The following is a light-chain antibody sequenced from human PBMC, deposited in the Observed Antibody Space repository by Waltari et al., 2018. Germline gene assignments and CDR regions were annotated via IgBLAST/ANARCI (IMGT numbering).Light chain of an antibody. V-gene: IGKV1-9*01. Sequence: DIQLTQSPSFLSASVGDRVTITCRASQGTNNYLAWYQQKPGKAPNLLIYGTSTWQSGVPSRFSGSQSGTEFTLTISSLQPEDFATYYCQQFKSFLFTFGQGTRLDIK. CDR2: GTS. CDR3: QQFKSFLFT. J-gene: IGKJ5*01. CDR1: QGTNNY.